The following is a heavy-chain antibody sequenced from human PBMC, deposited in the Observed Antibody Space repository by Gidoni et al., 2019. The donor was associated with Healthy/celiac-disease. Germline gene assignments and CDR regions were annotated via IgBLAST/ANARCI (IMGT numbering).Heavy chain of an antibody. CDR3: ASDPTTVSSLFYY. V-gene: IGHV1-69*02. Sequence: QVQLVQSGAEVKKPGSSVKVSCKASGGTSSSYTISWVRQAPGQGLEWMGRIIPILGIANYAQKFQGRVTITADKSTSTAYMELSSLRSEDTAVYYCASDPTTVSSLFYYWGQGTLVTVSS. D-gene: IGHD4-17*01. CDR2: IIPILGIA. J-gene: IGHJ4*02. CDR1: GGTSSSYT.